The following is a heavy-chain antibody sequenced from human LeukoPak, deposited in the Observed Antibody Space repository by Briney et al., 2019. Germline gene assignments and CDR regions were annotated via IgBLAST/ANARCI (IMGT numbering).Heavy chain of an antibody. V-gene: IGHV3-66*01. CDR3: ARDAYDSSGYYLPLDY. D-gene: IGHD3-22*01. CDR2: IYSGGST. Sequence: GGSLRLSCAASGFTVSSNYMSWVRQAPGKGLEWVSVIYSGGSTYYADSVKGRFTISRDNSKNTLYHQMNSLRAEDTAVYYCARDAYDSSGYYLPLDYWGQGTLVTVSS. J-gene: IGHJ4*02. CDR1: GFTVSSNY.